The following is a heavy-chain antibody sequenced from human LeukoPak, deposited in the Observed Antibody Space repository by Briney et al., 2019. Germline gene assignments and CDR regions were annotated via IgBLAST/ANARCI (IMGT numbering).Heavy chain of an antibody. CDR3: AKDSPPSYSSTWYFDY. V-gene: IGHV3-43*01. Sequence: GSLRLSCAASGFTFDDYTMHWVRQAPGKGLEWVSLISWDGGSTYYADSVKGRFTISRDNSKNTLYLQMNSLRTEDTAVYYCAKDSPPSYSSTWYFDYWGQGTLVTVSS. J-gene: IGHJ4*02. D-gene: IGHD6-13*01. CDR1: GFTFDDYT. CDR2: ISWDGGST.